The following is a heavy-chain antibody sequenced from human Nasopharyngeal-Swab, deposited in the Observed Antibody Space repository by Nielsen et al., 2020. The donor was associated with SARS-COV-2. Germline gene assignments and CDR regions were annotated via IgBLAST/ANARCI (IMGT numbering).Heavy chain of an antibody. CDR3: ARDQYGDYGDY. Sequence: WIRQPPGKGLEWDSVIYSGGSTYYADPVKGRFTISRDNSKNTLYLQMNSLRAEDTAVYYCARDQYGDYGDYWGQGTLVTVPS. D-gene: IGHD4-17*01. J-gene: IGHJ4*02. V-gene: IGHV3-53*01. CDR2: IYSGGST.